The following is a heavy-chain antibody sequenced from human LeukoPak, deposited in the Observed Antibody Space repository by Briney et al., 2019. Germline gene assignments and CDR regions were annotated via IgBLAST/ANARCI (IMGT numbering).Heavy chain of an antibody. CDR3: ARSGGYCSSASCDAYYYYMDV. CDR1: GFTFSSFS. Sequence: GGSLRLSCAASGFTFSSFSMNWVRQAPGRGLEWVSSISTGSSYINYADSVKGRFAISRDNAQNSLYLQMTSLRAEDTAVYYCARSGGYCSSASCDAYYYYMDVWGKGTTVTVSS. D-gene: IGHD2-2*01. J-gene: IGHJ6*03. V-gene: IGHV3-21*01. CDR2: ISTGSSYI.